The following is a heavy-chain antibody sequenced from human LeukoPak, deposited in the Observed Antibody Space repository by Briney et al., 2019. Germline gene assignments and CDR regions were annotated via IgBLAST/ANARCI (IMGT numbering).Heavy chain of an antibody. CDR1: GGSISTNNW. D-gene: IGHD5-12*01. CDR3: ARGPSVAAHLDY. Sequence: SGTLSPTCAVSGGSISTNNWWGWVRQPPGKGLEWIGEIYHNGNTNYNPSLKSRLTISVDKSKNQFSLNLSSVTAADTAVYYCARGPSVAAHLDYWGQGTLVTVTS. V-gene: IGHV4-4*02. J-gene: IGHJ4*02. CDR2: IYHNGNT.